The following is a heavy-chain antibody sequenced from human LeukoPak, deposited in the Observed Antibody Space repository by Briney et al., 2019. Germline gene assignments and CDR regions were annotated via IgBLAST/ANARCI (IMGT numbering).Heavy chain of an antibody. CDR3: ARVKTTMVREDY. CDR2: ISAYNGNT. V-gene: IGHV1-18*04. CDR1: GYTFTSYG. D-gene: IGHD3-10*01. J-gene: IGHJ4*02. Sequence: ASVKVSCKASGYTFTSYGISWVRQAPGQGLEWMGWISAYNGNTNYAQKLQGRVTMTTDTPTSTAYMELRSLRSDDTAVYYCARVKTTMVREDYWGQGTLVTVSS.